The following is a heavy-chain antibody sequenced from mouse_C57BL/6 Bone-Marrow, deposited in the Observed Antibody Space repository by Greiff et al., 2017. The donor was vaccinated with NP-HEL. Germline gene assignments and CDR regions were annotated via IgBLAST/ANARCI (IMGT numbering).Heavy chain of an antibody. D-gene: IGHD1-1*01. CDR1: GYTFTDYN. J-gene: IGHJ3*01. CDR3: ARGYGSSSWFAY. V-gene: IGHV1-22*01. Sequence: VHVKQSGPELVKPGASVKMSCKASGYTFTDYNMHWVKQSHGKSLEWIGYINPNNGGTSYNQKFKGKATLTVNKSSSTAYMELRSLTSEDSAVYYCARGYGSSSWFAYWGQGTLVTVSA. CDR2: INPNNGGT.